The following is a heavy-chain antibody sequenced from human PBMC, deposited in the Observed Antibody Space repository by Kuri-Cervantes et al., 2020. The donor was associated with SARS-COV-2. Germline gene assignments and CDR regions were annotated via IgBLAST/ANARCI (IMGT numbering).Heavy chain of an antibody. V-gene: IGHV3-23*01. CDR1: GFPFSDYA. Sequence: GESLKISCAVSGFPFSDYAMSWVRQAPGKGLEWVSGIGGSGGNTYYADSVKGRFTISRDNSKNTLYLQMNSLRPEDTAVYYCAREDVVPATLRGYYYNNGMDVWGQGTTVTVSS. CDR3: AREDVVPATLRGYYYNNGMDV. CDR2: IGGSGGNT. J-gene: IGHJ6*02. D-gene: IGHD2-15*01.